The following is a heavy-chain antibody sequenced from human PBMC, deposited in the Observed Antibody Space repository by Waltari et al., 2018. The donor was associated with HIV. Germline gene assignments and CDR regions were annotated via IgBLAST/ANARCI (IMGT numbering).Heavy chain of an antibody. CDR3: ARQVRGAAAGRTLGYFYSYGLDV. D-gene: IGHD6-13*01. CDR1: GYDFTNYW. J-gene: IGHJ6*02. V-gene: IGHV5-51*01. CDR2: IYPGDSDT. Sequence: EVQLVQSGAEVKKPGESLKISCKGSGYDFTNYWIGWGRRRPGKGLEWMGIIYPGDSDTTYSPSFQGQVTIAADKSISTAYLQWSSLKASDTAMYYCARQVRGAAAGRTLGYFYSYGLDVWGQGTTVTVSS.